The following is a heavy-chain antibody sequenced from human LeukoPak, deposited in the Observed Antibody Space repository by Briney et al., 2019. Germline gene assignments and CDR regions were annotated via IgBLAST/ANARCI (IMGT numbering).Heavy chain of an antibody. CDR3: VVDLSGSVDY. CDR1: GFTFSSYS. CDR2: TNEHGTII. D-gene: IGHD3-10*01. J-gene: IGHJ4*02. Sequence: GGSLRLSCAASGFTFSSYSMNWVRQAPGEGLVWVSRTNEHGTIINYADSVKGRFTISRDNAKNTLYLQMNSLRTEDSALYYCVVDLSGSVDYWGQGTLVTVSS. V-gene: IGHV3-74*01.